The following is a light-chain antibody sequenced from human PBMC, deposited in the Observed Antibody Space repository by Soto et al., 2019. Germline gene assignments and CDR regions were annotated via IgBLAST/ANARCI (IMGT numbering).Light chain of an antibody. V-gene: IGLV2-14*01. Sequence: QSALTQPASVSGSPGQSITISCTGTSSDVGGYNYVSWYQQHPGKAPKLMIYDVSNRPSGVSNRVSGSKSGNTASLNISGLQAEDEADYYSSSYTSSSTLVVFGGGTKLTVL. CDR1: SSDVGGYNY. CDR3: SSYTSSSTLVV. J-gene: IGLJ2*01. CDR2: DVS.